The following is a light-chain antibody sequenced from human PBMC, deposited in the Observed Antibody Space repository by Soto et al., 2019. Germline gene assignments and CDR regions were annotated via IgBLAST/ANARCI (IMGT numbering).Light chain of an antibody. CDR3: QLYNSYWT. V-gene: IGKV1-5*03. Sequence: DIQMTQSPSTLSASVGDRVTITCRASQSISSWLAWYQQKPGKAPKLLIYKASSLESGVPSRFRSSGSGIELTLTINSLQHDDFVPCYRQLYNSYWTFVQGSKVVIK. CDR2: KAS. CDR1: QSISSW. J-gene: IGKJ1*01.